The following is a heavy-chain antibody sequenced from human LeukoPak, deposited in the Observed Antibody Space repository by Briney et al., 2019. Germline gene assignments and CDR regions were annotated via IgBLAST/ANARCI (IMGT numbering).Heavy chain of an antibody. D-gene: IGHD6-13*01. CDR1: GGSFSGYC. V-gene: IGHV4-34*01. Sequence: SETLSLTCAVYGGSFSGYCWSWIRQPPGKGLEWIGEINHSGSTNYNPSLKSRVTISVDTSKNQFSLKLSPVTAADTDVYYCARDQGDGIAAASWFDPWGQGTLVTVSS. CDR3: ARDQGDGIAAASWFDP. J-gene: IGHJ5*02. CDR2: INHSGST.